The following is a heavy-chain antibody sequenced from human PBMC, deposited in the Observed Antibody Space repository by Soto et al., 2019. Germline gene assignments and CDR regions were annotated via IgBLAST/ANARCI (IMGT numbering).Heavy chain of an antibody. V-gene: IGHV1-3*01. CDR1: GYTFTGYA. J-gene: IGHJ5*02. Sequence: ASVKVSCKASGYTFTGYAMHWVRQAPGQRLEWMGWINAGNGNTKYSQKFQGRVTITRDTSASTAYMELSSLRSEDTAVYYCARAAVTIFGVVINWFDPWGQGTLVTVYS. CDR3: ARAAVTIFGVVINWFDP. D-gene: IGHD3-3*01. CDR2: INAGNGNT.